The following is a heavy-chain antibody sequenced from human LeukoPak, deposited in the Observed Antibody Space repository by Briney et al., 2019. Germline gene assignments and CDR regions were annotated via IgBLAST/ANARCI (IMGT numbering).Heavy chain of an antibody. CDR2: IRGSGSGT. V-gene: IGHV3-23*01. CDR3: TRDPNGDYVGAFDF. J-gene: IGHJ3*01. CDR1: GFTFSTYA. D-gene: IGHD4-17*01. Sequence: GGSLRLSCAASGFTFSTYAMTWVRQAPGKGLEWVSSIRGSGSGTDYADSVEGRFTISRDNSRNTLYLQMNRLRAEDTAIYYCTRDPNGDYVGAFDFWGQGTLVTVSS.